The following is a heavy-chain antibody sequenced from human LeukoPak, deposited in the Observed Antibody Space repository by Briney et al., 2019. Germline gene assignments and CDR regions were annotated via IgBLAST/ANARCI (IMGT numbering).Heavy chain of an antibody. V-gene: IGHV1-18*01. Sequence: ASVKVSCKASGYTFTSYGISWVRQAPGQGLEWMGWISAYNGNTNYAQKLQGRVTMTTDTSTSTAYMELRSLRSDDTAVYYCATGPIDMIVDYLHYWGQGTLVTVSS. CDR1: GYTFTSYG. CDR3: ATGPIDMIVDYLHY. D-gene: IGHD3-16*01. CDR2: ISAYNGNT. J-gene: IGHJ4*02.